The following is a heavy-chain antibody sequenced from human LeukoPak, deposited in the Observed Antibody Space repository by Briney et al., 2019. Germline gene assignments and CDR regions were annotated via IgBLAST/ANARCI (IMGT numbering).Heavy chain of an antibody. Sequence: ASVKVSCKVSGYTFTDYYMHWVQQAPGKGLEWMGLVDPEDGETIYAEKFQGRVTITADTSRDTAYMEVSSLRSDDTAVYYCARDLPVLKEWELPNYWGQGTLVTVSS. CDR3: ARDLPVLKEWELPNY. D-gene: IGHD1-26*01. CDR2: VDPEDGET. J-gene: IGHJ4*02. V-gene: IGHV1-69-2*01. CDR1: GYTFTDYY.